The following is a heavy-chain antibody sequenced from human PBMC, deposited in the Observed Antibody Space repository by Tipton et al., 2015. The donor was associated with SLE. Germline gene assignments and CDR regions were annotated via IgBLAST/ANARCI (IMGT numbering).Heavy chain of an antibody. J-gene: IGHJ6*02. CDR2: ITGSDSTI. Sequence: SLRLSCAASGFTFSDYYMSWIRQAPGKGLEWVSYITGSDSTIYYADSVKGRFTVSRDNANNSLYLQMNSLRAEDTAVFYCARHYDFWSALWVWGQGTTVTVAS. CDR3: ARHYDFWSALWV. V-gene: IGHV3-11*04. D-gene: IGHD3-3*01. CDR1: GFTFSDYY.